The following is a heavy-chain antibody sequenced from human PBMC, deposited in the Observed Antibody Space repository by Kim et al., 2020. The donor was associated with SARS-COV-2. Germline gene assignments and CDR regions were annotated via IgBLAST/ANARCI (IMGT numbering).Heavy chain of an antibody. J-gene: IGHJ4*02. CDR2: IWYDGSNK. CDR3: AKEASGAYIDY. D-gene: IGHD3-16*01. V-gene: IGHV3-33*06. CDR1: GFTFSSYG. Sequence: GGSLRLSCAASGFTFSSYGMHWVRQAPGKGLEWVAVIWYDGSNKYYADSVKGRFTISRDNSKNTLYRQMNSLRAEDTAVYYCAKEASGAYIDYWGQGTLVTVSS.